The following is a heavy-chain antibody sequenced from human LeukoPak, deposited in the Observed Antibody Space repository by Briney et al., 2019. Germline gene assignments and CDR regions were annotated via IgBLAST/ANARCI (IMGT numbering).Heavy chain of an antibody. CDR1: GFDFSEHE. D-gene: IGHD6-13*01. CDR3: VRPSQGYFQN. Sequence: GGSLRLSCAASGFDFSEHEMDWVRLAPGRGHEWLARIRNKNHGYTTEYAASVKGRFTISRDDSSSSLRLQMNSLNTDDTAVYFCVRPSQGYFQNWGQGTLVTVSS. V-gene: IGHV3-72*01. CDR2: IRNKNHGYTT. J-gene: IGHJ1*01.